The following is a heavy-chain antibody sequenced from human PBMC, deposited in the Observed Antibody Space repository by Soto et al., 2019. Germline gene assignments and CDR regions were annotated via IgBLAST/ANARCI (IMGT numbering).Heavy chain of an antibody. J-gene: IGHJ3*02. V-gene: IGHV3-23*01. CDR3: ARAILWFGELPRSDAFDI. D-gene: IGHD3-10*01. Sequence: GGSLRLSCAASGFTFSSYAMSWVRQAPGKGLEWVSAISGSGGSTYYADSVKGRFTISRDNAENTLYLQMNSLRAEDTAVYYCARAILWFGELPRSDAFDIRGQGTMVTVSS. CDR1: GFTFSSYA. CDR2: ISGSGGST.